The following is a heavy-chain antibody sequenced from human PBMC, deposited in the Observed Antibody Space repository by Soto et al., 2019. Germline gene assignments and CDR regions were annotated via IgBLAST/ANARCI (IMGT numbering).Heavy chain of an antibody. Sequence: GGSLRLSCAASGFTFSSYAMHWVRQAPGKGLEWVAVISYDGSNKYYADSVKGRFTISRDNSKNTLYLQMNSLRAEDTAVYYCARDGQLLLWEYYGMDVWGQGTTVTVSS. V-gene: IGHV3-30-3*01. J-gene: IGHJ6*02. D-gene: IGHD2-2*01. CDR3: ARDGQLLLWEYYGMDV. CDR1: GFTFSSYA. CDR2: ISYDGSNK.